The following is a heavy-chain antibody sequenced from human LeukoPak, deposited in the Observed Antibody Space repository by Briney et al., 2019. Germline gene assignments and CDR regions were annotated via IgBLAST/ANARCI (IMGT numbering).Heavy chain of an antibody. J-gene: IGHJ4*02. CDR1: GGSISRFS. CDR2: IYSSGIT. V-gene: IGHV4-59*01. CDR3: ARSLRYFDWLEGVLFDY. Sequence: ETLSLTCTVSGGSISRFSWSWIRQPPGKGLEWIGYIYSSGITNFNPSLKSRVTISVDTSKNQYSLKLSSVTAADTAVYYCARSLRYFDWLEGVLFDYWGQGTLVTVSS. D-gene: IGHD3-9*01.